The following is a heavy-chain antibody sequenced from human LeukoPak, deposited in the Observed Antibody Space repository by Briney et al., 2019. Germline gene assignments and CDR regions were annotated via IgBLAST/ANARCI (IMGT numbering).Heavy chain of an antibody. CDR3: ARQMTATRLFDS. V-gene: IGHV3-30*04. J-gene: IGHJ4*02. CDR2: IGYDGTKK. D-gene: IGHD5-12*01. Sequence: QTAGSLRLSCVASGFIFSDHPFHWVRQSPEKGLEWVGLIGYDGTKKYYADSVQGRFTVSKEHYNNTLFLQMNTLRADDTAVYFCARQMTATRLFDSWGQGTLVTVSS. CDR1: GFIFSDHP.